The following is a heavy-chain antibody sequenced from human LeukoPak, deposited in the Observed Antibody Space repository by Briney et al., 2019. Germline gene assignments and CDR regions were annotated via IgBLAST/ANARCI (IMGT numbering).Heavy chain of an antibody. CDR1: GFRFSSYW. CDR3: VRDSGYDNHWFDP. Sequence: GGALRLSCAASGFRFSSYWRSWFRQAPGKGLEWGANIKQDGSQKYYVDSVRGRCTISRDNAKNSLHLQMNSLRAEDTAVYYCVRDSGYDNHWFDPWGQGTLVTVSS. V-gene: IGHV3-7*01. J-gene: IGHJ5*02. D-gene: IGHD5-12*01. CDR2: IKQDGSQK.